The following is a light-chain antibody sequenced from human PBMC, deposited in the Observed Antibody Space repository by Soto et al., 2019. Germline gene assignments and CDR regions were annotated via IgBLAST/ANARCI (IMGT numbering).Light chain of an antibody. Sequence: MQVAQGPCAVPACGRIRITITCRASQAINNYLAWYQQKPGKFPKLLIYAASTLHPGVPSRFSGSGSGTDFTLTISSLQPEDVASHYSRKYNRATLSFSPGTRLEIK. CDR3: RKYNRATLS. V-gene: IGKV1-27*01. CDR1: QAINNY. J-gene: IGKJ5*01. CDR2: AAS.